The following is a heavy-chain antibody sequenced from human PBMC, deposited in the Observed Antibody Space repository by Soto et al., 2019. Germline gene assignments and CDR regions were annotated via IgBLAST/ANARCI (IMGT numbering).Heavy chain of an antibody. CDR1: GDSVSSNSAA. CDR3: ARDRAGDHYYYYYMDV. CDR2: TYYRSKWYN. D-gene: IGHD7-27*01. V-gene: IGHV6-1*01. J-gene: IGHJ6*03. Sequence: SQTLPLTCAISGDSVSSNSAAWNCIRQSPSRGLEWLGRTYYRSKWYNDYAVSVKSRITINPDTSKNQFSLQLNSVTPEDTAVCYCARDRAGDHYYYYYMDVWGKGTTVTVSS.